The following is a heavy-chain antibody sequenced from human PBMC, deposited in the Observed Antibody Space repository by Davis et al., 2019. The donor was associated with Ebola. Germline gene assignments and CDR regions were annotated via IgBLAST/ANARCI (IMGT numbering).Heavy chain of an antibody. CDR2: NYNSGKT. CDR1: GYSISSGYY. V-gene: IGHV4-38-2*01. CDR3: VGSPTSSLWFDP. D-gene: IGHD6-6*01. J-gene: IGHJ5*02. Sequence: PSETLSLTCAVSGYSISSGYYWGWIRQPPGKGLEWIGSNYNSGKTYYNPSLKSRVTMSVDTSKNQFSLKLSSVTAADTAVYYCVGSPTSSLWFDPWGQGTLVTVSS.